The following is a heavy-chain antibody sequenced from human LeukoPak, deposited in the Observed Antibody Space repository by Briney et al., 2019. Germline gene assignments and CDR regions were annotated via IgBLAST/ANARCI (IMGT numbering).Heavy chain of an antibody. CDR3: AASSGIAVAGFALDS. CDR2: ITGSGYST. D-gene: IGHD6-19*01. CDR1: GFTFSSYA. V-gene: IGHV3-23*01. Sequence: GGSLRLSCAASGFTFSSYAMSWVRQAPGKGLEWVSGITGSGYSTYYADSAKGRFTISRDNSKDTLYLQMNTLGAEDTAVYYCAASSGIAVAGFALDSWGQGTLVTVSS. J-gene: IGHJ4*02.